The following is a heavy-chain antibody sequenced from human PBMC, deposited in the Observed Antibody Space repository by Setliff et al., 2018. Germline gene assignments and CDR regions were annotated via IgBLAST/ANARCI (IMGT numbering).Heavy chain of an antibody. CDR3: ARGENRDGYLTDY. V-gene: IGHV3-43D*04. J-gene: IGHJ4*02. Sequence: GESLKISCTASGFTFNNYAMHWVRQPPGKGLEWLSLINWNGGGTKYADFVKGRFTISRDNSKNSLYLEINSLRVEDTAFYYCARGENRDGYLTDYWGQGKLVTVSS. CDR1: GFTFNNYA. D-gene: IGHD5-12*01. CDR2: INWNGGGT.